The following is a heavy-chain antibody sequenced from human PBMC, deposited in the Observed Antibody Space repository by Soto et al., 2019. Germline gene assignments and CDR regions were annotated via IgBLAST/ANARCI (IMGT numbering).Heavy chain of an antibody. D-gene: IGHD3-22*01. CDR1: GYTFTSYG. V-gene: IGHV1-18*01. CDR2: ISAYNGNT. Sequence: ASVKVSCKASGYTFTSYGISWVRQAPGQGLEWMGWISAYNGNTNYAQKLQGRVTMTTGTSTSTAYMELRSLRSDDTAVYYCAENYYDSSGYPPSWGSCCDYGMDVWGQGTTVTVSS. CDR3: AENYYDSSGYPPSWGSCCDYGMDV. J-gene: IGHJ6*02.